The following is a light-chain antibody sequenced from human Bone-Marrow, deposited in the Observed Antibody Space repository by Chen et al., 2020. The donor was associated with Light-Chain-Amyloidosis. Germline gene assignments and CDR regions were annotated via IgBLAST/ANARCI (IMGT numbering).Light chain of an antibody. CDR3: QSADSSGTYEVI. J-gene: IGLJ2*01. CDR2: RDT. CDR1: DLPTKY. Sequence: SYELTQPPSVSVSPGHTPRTPRPGDDLPTKYAYWYQQKPGQAPVLVIHRDTERPSGISERFSGSSSGTTATLTISGVQAEDEADYHCQSADSSGTYEVIFGGGTKLTVL. V-gene: IGLV3-25*03.